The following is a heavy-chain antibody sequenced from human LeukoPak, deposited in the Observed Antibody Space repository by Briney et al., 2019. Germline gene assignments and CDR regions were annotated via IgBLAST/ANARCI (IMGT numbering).Heavy chain of an antibody. Sequence: SETLSLTCTVFGGSISSHYWTWIRQPPGKTLEWIGYVFDTGRTKDNPSLKSRLTLSADTSKNQLSLRLSSVTAADTAVYYCASIKRGSIYGYFDFWVEESWSPSPQ. D-gene: IGHD5-18*01. CDR3: ASIKRGSIYGYFDF. J-gene: IGHJ4*02. CDR2: VFDTGRT. V-gene: IGHV4-59*11. CDR1: GGSISSHY.